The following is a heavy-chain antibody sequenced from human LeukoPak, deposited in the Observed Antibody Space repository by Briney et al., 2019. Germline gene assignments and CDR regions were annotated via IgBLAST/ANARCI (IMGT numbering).Heavy chain of an antibody. CDR2: ISSSSSYI. V-gene: IGHV3-21*01. CDR1: GFTFSSYS. J-gene: IGHJ4*02. Sequence: GGSLRLSCAASGFTFSSYSMNWVRQAPGKGLEWVSSISSSSSYIYYADSVKGRFTISRDNAKNSLYLQMNSLRAEDTAVYYCARDTESGEHGGCIYWGQGTLVTVSS. D-gene: IGHD2-15*01. CDR3: ARDTESGEHGGCIY.